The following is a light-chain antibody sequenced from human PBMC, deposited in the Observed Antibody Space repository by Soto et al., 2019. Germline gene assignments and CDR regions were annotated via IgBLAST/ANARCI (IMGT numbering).Light chain of an antibody. J-gene: IGLJ3*02. CDR3: SSYTSSSTLV. Sequence: QSALTQPASVSGSPGQSITISCTGTSSDVGGYNYVSWYQQHPGKAPKLMIYEVNNRPSGVSNRFSGSKSGNTASLTISGLQAEDEAAYYCSSYTSSSTLVFGGGTKLTVL. CDR2: EVN. V-gene: IGLV2-14*01. CDR1: SSDVGGYNY.